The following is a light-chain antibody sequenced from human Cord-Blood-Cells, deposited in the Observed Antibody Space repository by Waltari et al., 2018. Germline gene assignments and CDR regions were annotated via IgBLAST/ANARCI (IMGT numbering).Light chain of an antibody. CDR1: QSISSY. Sequence: DIQMTQSTSSLSASVGDRVTITCRASQSISSYLNWYQQKPRKAPKLLIYAASSLQSGVPSRFSVSGSGTAFTLTISSLQPEDFATYYCQQSYSTPYTFGQGTKLEIK. CDR3: QQSYSTPYT. V-gene: IGKV1-39*01. CDR2: AAS. J-gene: IGKJ2*01.